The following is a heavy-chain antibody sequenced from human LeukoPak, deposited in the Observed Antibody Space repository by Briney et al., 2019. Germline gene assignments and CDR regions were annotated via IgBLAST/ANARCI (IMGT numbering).Heavy chain of an antibody. Sequence: GGSLRLSCAASGFTFSSYSMSWVRQAPGKGLEWVPNIKQDGSEKNYVGSVKGRFTIARDNAKNSLYLQMNSLRAEDTAVYYCARSSITMVRGVIKSTTSWYHYYNMDVWGKGTTVTVSS. CDR3: ARSSITMVRGVIKSTTSWYHYYNMDV. CDR2: IKQDGSEK. J-gene: IGHJ6*03. D-gene: IGHD3-10*01. V-gene: IGHV3-7*01. CDR1: GFTFSSYS.